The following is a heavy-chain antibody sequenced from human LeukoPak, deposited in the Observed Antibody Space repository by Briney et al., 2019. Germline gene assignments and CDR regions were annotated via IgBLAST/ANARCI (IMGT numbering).Heavy chain of an antibody. CDR1: GFIFSRYW. CDR2: INNDGSIT. CDR3: ARGYRPAGDY. Sequence: GGSLRLSCAASGFIFSRYWMHWVRQAPGKELVWVSRINNDGSITNSADSVKGRFTISRDNAKDTLYLQMNSLRAEDTAVYYCARGYRPAGDYWGQGTLVTVSS. V-gene: IGHV3-74*01. D-gene: IGHD1-14*01. J-gene: IGHJ4*02.